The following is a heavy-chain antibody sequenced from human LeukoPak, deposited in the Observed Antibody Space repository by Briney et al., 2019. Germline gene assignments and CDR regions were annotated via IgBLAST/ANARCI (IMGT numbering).Heavy chain of an antibody. D-gene: IGHD3-9*01. V-gene: IGHV1-18*04. CDR1: GYTFTGYY. Sequence: GASVKVSCKASGYTFTGYYMHWVRQAPGQGLEWMGWISAYNGNTNYAQKLQGRVTMTTDTSTSTAYMELRSLRSDDTAVYYCARVPRVLRYFVRSDAFDIWGQGTMVTVSS. CDR2: ISAYNGNT. CDR3: ARVPRVLRYFVRSDAFDI. J-gene: IGHJ3*02.